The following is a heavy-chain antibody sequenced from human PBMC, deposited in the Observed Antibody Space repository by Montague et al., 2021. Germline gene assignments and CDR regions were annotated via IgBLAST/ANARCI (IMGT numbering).Heavy chain of an antibody. CDR1: GFTFSTFP. CDR2: ISHDGSNK. J-gene: IGHJ5*02. V-gene: IGHV3-30-3*01. D-gene: IGHD3-22*01. CDR3: ARWRVYYDSSGYAA. Sequence: SLRLSCAASGFTFSTFPMHWVRQAPDKGLEWVALISHDGSNKYYADSVRGRFTVSRDNSKNTLYLQTSSLRADDTAVYYCARWRVYYDSSGYAAWGRGTLVTVSS.